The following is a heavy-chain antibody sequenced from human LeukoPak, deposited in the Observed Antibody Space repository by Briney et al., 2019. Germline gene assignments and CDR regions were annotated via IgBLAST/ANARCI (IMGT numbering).Heavy chain of an antibody. Sequence: GESLKISCKGSGYSFTSYWIGWVCQMPGKGLECMGIIYPGDSDTRYSPSFQGQVTISADKSISTAYLQWSSLKASDTAMYYCARLPYYYDSSGPYFDYWGQGTLVTVSS. CDR2: IYPGDSDT. V-gene: IGHV5-51*01. D-gene: IGHD3-22*01. J-gene: IGHJ4*02. CDR3: ARLPYYYDSSGPYFDY. CDR1: GYSFTSYW.